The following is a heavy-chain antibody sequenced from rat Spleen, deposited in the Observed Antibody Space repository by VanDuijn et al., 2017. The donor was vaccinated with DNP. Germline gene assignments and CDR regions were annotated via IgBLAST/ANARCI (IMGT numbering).Heavy chain of an antibody. CDR3: TTVEWWGAMDA. CDR1: GFTFSDYY. CDR2: ISYDGGST. V-gene: IGHV5-20*01. J-gene: IGHJ4*01. Sequence: EVQLVESGGGLVQPGRSLKLSCAASGFTFSDYYMAWVRQAPTKGLEWVASISYDGGSTYYRDSVKGRFTISRDNAKSSLYLQMDRLRSEDTATYYCTTVEWWGAMDAWGQGTSVTVSS. D-gene: IGHD1-1*01.